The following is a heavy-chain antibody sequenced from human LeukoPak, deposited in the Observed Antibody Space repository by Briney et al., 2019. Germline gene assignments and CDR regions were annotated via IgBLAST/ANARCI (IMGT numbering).Heavy chain of an antibody. CDR1: GGSISSSTYY. Sequence: PSETLSLTYTVSGGSISSSTYYWGWIRQPPGKGLEWIGSIYYSGSTYYNPSLKSRFTTSLDTSKNQFSLNLSSVTAADTAVYYCTGELAGTTVHYWGQGTLVTVSS. CDR3: TGELAGTTVHY. D-gene: IGHD1-7*01. V-gene: IGHV4-39*07. J-gene: IGHJ4*02. CDR2: IYYSGST.